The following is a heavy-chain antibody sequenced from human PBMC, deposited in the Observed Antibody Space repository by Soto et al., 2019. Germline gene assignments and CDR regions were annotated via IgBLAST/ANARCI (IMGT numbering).Heavy chain of an antibody. Sequence: ASVKVSCKASGYTFTSYGISWVRQAPGQGLEWMGWISAYNSNTNYAQKLQGRVTMTTDTSTSTAYMELRSLRSDDTAVYYCARGTTVTTDNWFDLWGQGTLVTVSS. CDR1: GYTFTSYG. D-gene: IGHD4-17*01. V-gene: IGHV1-18*01. J-gene: IGHJ5*02. CDR2: ISAYNSNT. CDR3: ARGTTVTTDNWFDL.